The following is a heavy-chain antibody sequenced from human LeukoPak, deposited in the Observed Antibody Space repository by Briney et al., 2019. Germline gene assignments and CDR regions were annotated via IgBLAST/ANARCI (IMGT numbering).Heavy chain of an antibody. V-gene: IGHV4-34*01. CDR2: INHSGTT. CDR1: GGSFSGYY. J-gene: IGHJ4*02. D-gene: IGHD6-19*01. CDR3: ARVNFEYSSGWPSPFFDY. Sequence: SETLSLTCAVYGGSFSGYYWSWIRQPPGKGLEWIGEINHSGTTNYNPSLKSRVTISVDTSKNQFSLKLSSVTAADTAVYYCARVNFEYSSGWPSPFFDYWGQGTLVTVSS.